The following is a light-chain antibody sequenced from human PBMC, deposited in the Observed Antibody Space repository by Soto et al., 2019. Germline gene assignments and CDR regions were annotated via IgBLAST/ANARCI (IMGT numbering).Light chain of an antibody. CDR2: KAS. Sequence: DIQMTQSPSTLSGSVGDRVTITCRASQTISSWLAWYQQKPGKAPKLLIYKASTLKSGAPSRFSGSGSGTEFTLTISSLQPDDFATYYCQHYNSYSAAFGQGTKVELK. CDR3: QHYNSYSAA. J-gene: IGKJ1*01. V-gene: IGKV1-5*03. CDR1: QTISSW.